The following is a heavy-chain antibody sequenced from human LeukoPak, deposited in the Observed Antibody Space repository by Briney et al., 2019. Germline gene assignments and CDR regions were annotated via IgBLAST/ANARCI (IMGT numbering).Heavy chain of an antibody. CDR2: IIPIFGTA. J-gene: IGHJ4*02. CDR1: GGTFSSYA. CDR3: ARESEIAAAGYYFDY. Sequence: SVKVSXKASGGTFSSYAISWVRQAPGQGLEWMGRIIPIFGTANYAQKFQGRVTITTDESTSTAYMELSSLRSEDTAVYYCARESEIAAAGYYFDYWGQGTLVTVSS. D-gene: IGHD6-13*01. V-gene: IGHV1-69*05.